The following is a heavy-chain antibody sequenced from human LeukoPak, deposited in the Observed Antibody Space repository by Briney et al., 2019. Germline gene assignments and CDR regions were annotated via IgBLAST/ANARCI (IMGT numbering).Heavy chain of an antibody. CDR1: GYTFTNFD. CDR3: TKGSNSGTYRDF. V-gene: IGHV1-8*01. CDR2: MNPNTGGT. D-gene: IGHD3-10*01. J-gene: IGHJ4*02. Sequence: ASVKVSRKASGYTFTNFDINWVRQATGQGLEWMGWMNPNTGGTGYAQKFQGRVIMTRDTSISTAYMELRTLTSEDSAVYYCTKGSNSGTYRDFWGQGTLVTVSS.